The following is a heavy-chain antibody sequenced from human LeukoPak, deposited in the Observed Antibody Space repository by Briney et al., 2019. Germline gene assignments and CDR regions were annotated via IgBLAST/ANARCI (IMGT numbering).Heavy chain of an antibody. J-gene: IGHJ4*02. D-gene: IGHD3-9*01. V-gene: IGHV4-39*01. Sequence: SETLSLTCTVSGGSVSSSIYYWGWIRQPPGKGLEWFGSIYYSGSTSYNPSLKSRVTISVDTSKNQFSLKLTSVTAADTAVYYCASRNDILTGYVFDFWGQKTLVTVSS. CDR2: IYYSGST. CDR1: GGSVSSSIYY. CDR3: ASRNDILTGYVFDF.